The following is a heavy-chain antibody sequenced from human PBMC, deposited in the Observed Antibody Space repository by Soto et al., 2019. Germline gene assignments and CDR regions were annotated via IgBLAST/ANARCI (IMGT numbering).Heavy chain of an antibody. CDR2: IYYSGST. V-gene: IGHV4-61*01. D-gene: IGHD5-12*01. CDR3: ARDLARLDY. CDR1: GGSVSSGSYY. J-gene: IGHJ4*02. Sequence: SETLSLTCTVSGGSVSSGSYYWSWIRQPPGKGLEWIGYIYYSGSTNYNPSLKSRVTISVDTSKNQFSLKLSSVTAADTAVYYCARDLARLDYWGQGTLVTVSS.